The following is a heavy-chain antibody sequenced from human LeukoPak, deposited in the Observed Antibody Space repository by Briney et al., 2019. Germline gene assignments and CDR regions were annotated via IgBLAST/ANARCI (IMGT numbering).Heavy chain of an antibody. CDR2: IYYSGST. CDR1: GGSISSYY. J-gene: IGHJ5*02. V-gene: IGHV4-59*01. Sequence: SETLSHTCTVSGGSISSYYWSWIRQPPGKGLEWIGYIYYSGSTNYNPSLKSRVTISVDTSKNQFSLKLSSVTAADTAVYYCARDHYDILTGYYGNWFDPWGQGTLVTVSS. CDR3: ARDHYDILTGYYGNWFDP. D-gene: IGHD3-9*01.